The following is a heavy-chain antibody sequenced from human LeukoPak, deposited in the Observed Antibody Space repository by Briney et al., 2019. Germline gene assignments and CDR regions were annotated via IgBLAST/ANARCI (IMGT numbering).Heavy chain of an antibody. CDR3: ARDGAPDAHCSSTTCAIR. V-gene: IGHV3-7*01. J-gene: IGHJ4*02. CDR1: GFTFSSYW. CDR2: IKPDGSEK. D-gene: IGHD2-2*01. Sequence: GGSLRLSCAASGFTFSSYWMSWVRQAPGKGLEWVANIKPDGSEKNYVDSVKGRFTISRDNAKKSLYLQMNSLRVEDTAVYYCARDGAPDAHCSSTTCAIRWGQGTLVTVSS.